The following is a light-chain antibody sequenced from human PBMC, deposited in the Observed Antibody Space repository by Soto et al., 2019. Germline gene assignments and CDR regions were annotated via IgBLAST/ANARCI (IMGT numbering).Light chain of an antibody. CDR2: VAS. CDR1: QSVSSNY. V-gene: IGKV3-20*01. CDR3: QQYGSSPRT. Sequence: EIVLTQSPGTLSLSPGDRATLSCRASQSVSSNYLAWYQQTPGQAPRLLIYVASIRATGIPDRFSGSGSGADFTLTIRRLEPEDFAVYYCQQYGSSPRTFGQGTKVEIK. J-gene: IGKJ1*01.